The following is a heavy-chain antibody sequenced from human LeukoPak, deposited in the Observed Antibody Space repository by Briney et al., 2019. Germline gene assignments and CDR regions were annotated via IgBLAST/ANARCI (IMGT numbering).Heavy chain of an antibody. CDR3: ARRGGYSYGFIDY. Sequence: SETLSLTCTVSGGSISSSSYYWGWIRHPPGKGLEWIGSIYYSGSTYYNPSLKSRVTISVDTSKNQFSLKLSSVTAADTAVYYCARRGGYSYGFIDYWGQGTLVTVSS. CDR1: GGSISSSSYY. D-gene: IGHD5-18*01. J-gene: IGHJ4*02. CDR2: IYYSGST. V-gene: IGHV4-39*01.